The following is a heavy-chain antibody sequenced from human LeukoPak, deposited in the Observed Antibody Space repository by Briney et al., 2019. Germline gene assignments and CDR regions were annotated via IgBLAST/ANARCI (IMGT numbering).Heavy chain of an antibody. CDR3: ARGRPTFRHYFDY. J-gene: IGHJ4*02. Sequence: SETLSLTCAVNGGSFSGYYWTWIRQPPGEGLEWIGEINNSGSTNYNPSLKSRVTISGVTSKRQFSLKLTSVTAADTAVYYCARGRPTFRHYFDYWGQGILVTVSS. CDR2: INNSGST. CDR1: GGSFSGYY. V-gene: IGHV4-34*01.